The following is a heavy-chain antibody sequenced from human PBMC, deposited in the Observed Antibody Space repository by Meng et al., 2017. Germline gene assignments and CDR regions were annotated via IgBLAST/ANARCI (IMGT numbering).Heavy chain of an antibody. J-gene: IGHJ4*02. CDR1: GFTFSSYQ. V-gene: IGHV3-48*03. Sequence: GESLKISCAASGFTFSSYQMNWVRQAPGKGLEWVSYISSSGSTIYYADSVKGRFTISRDNAKNSLYLQMNSLRAEDTAVYYCARDLSRITMVRGVIGVLDYWGQGTLVTVSS. CDR3: ARDLSRITMVRGVIGVLDY. CDR2: ISSSGSTI. D-gene: IGHD3-10*01.